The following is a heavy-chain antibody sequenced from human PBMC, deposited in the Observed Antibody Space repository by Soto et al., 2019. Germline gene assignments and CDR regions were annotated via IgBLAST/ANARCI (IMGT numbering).Heavy chain of an antibody. CDR2: IYSGGST. J-gene: IGHJ4*02. CDR1: GFTVSSNY. Sequence: GGSLRLSCAASGFTVSSNYMSWVRQAPGKGLEWVSVIYSGGSTYYADSVKGRFTISRDNSKNTLYLQMNSLRAEDTAVYYCASERLRWGQDTGLNFDYWGQGTLVTVS. CDR3: ASERLRWGQDTGLNFDY. V-gene: IGHV3-53*01. D-gene: IGHD4-17*01.